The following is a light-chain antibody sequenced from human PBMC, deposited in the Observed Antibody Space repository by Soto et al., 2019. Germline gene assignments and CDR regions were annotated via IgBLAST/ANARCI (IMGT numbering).Light chain of an antibody. J-gene: IGKJ4*01. CDR2: GVS. CDR1: QSVSSNY. CDR3: QQYFTSPLT. Sequence: EVVLTQSPGTLSLSPGESATLSCRASQSVSSNYLAWYQQKPGQASRLLIYGVSTRATGIPDRFSGSGSGTDFSLTISRLEPEDFALYYCQQYFTSPLTFGGGTKVDIK. V-gene: IGKV3-20*01.